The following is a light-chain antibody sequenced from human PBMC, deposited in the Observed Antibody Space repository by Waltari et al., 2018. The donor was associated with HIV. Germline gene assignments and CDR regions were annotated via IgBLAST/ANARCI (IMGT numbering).Light chain of an antibody. CDR3: CSYAGSYTYV. J-gene: IGLJ1*01. CDR1: SSDVGGYNY. CDR2: DVS. V-gene: IGLV2-11*01. Sequence: QSALTQPRSVSGSPGQSVTISCPGTSSDVGGYNYVPWYQQHPGKAPKVRIYDVSKRPSGVPDRFSGSKSGNTASLTISGLQAEDEADYYCCSYAGSYTYVFGTGTKVTVL.